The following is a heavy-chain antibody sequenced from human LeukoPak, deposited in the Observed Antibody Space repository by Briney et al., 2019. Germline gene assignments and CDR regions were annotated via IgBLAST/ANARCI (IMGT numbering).Heavy chain of an antibody. J-gene: IGHJ4*02. V-gene: IGHV1-18*01. CDR3: ARGGASSGYDY. CDR2: ISAHSGKT. Sequence: ASVKVSCKASGYTFISYDISWVRQAPGQGLEWVGWISAHSGKTNYAHKVQGRVTMTTDTSTSTAYMELRSLRSDDTAIYYCARGGASSGYDYWGQGTLVTVSS. D-gene: IGHD5-12*01. CDR1: GYTFISYD.